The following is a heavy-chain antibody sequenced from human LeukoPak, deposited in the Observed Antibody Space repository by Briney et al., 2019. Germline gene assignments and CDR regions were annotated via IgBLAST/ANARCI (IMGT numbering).Heavy chain of an antibody. CDR2: IYYSGST. J-gene: IGHJ3*02. CDR1: GGSISSSSYY. CDR3: ARGYYYDSSGYYYVGRDAFDI. D-gene: IGHD3-22*01. V-gene: IGHV4-39*07. Sequence: PSETLSLTCTVSGGSISSSSYYWGWIRQPPGKGLEWIGSIYYSGSTYYNPSLKSRVTISVDTSKNQFSLKLSSATAADTAVYYCARGYYYDSSGYYYVGRDAFDIWGQGTMVTVSS.